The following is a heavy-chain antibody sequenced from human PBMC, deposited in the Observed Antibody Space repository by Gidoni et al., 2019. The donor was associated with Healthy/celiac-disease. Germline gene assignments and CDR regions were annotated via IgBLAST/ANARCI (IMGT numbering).Heavy chain of an antibody. D-gene: IGHD1-26*01. CDR1: GGTFSSYA. J-gene: IGHJ6*02. CDR3: ARDEGGSYYRFYYYGMDV. CDR2: IIPIFGTA. V-gene: IGHV1-69*06. Sequence: QVQLVQSGAEVKKPESSVKVSCKASGGTFSSYAISWVRQAPGQGLEWMGGIIPIFGTANYAQKFQGRVTITADKSTSTAYMELSSLRSEDTAVYYCARDEGGSYYRFYYYGMDVWGQGTTVTVSS.